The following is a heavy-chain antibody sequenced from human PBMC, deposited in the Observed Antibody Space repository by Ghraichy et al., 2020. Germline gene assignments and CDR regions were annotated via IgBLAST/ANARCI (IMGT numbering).Heavy chain of an antibody. J-gene: IGHJ4*02. CDR1: GGTFSSYA. D-gene: IGHD1-26*01. CDR2: IIPIFGTA. CDR3: ARDGASGSYGSD. V-gene: IGHV1-69*13. Sequence: SVKVSCKASGGTFSSYAISWVRQAPGQGLEWMGGIIPIFGTANYAQKFQGRVTITADESTSTAYMELSSLRSEDTAVYYCARDGASGSYGSDWGQGTLVTVSS.